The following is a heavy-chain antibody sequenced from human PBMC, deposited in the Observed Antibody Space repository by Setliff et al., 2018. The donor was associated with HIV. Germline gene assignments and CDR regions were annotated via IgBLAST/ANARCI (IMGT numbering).Heavy chain of an antibody. Sequence: SETLSLTYTVSGGSISSHYWSWIRQPPGKGLEWIGSVYYSGSTNYNPSLKSRVTISLDTSKNQFSLKLTSVTAADTAVYYCARGGTSSNWFGPWGQGTLVTVSS. CDR3: ARGGTSSNWFGP. V-gene: IGHV4-59*11. D-gene: IGHD2-2*01. CDR2: VYYSGST. J-gene: IGHJ5*02. CDR1: GGSISSHY.